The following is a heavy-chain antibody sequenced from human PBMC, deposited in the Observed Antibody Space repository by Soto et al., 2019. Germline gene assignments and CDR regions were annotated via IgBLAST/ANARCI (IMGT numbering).Heavy chain of an antibody. D-gene: IGHD1-1*01. J-gene: IGHJ6*02. V-gene: IGHV1-2*04. CDR1: GYTFTGYY. Sequence: GASVKASCKASGYTFTGYYMHWVRQAPGQGLEWMGWINPNSGGTNYAQKFQGWVTMTRDTSISTAYMELSRLRSDDTAVYYCAREKVEMGTIDYYYGMDVWGQGTTVTVSS. CDR2: INPNSGGT. CDR3: AREKVEMGTIDYYYGMDV.